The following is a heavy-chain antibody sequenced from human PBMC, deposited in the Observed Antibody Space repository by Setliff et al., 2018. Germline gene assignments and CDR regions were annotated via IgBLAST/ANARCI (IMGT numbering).Heavy chain of an antibody. CDR2: IYYSGST. D-gene: IGHD3-10*01. J-gene: IGHJ5*02. CDR1: GGSISSYY. V-gene: IGHV4-59*01. Sequence: NPSETLSLTCTVSGGSISSYYWSWIRQPPGKGLEWIGYIYYSGSTNYNPSLKSRVTIPVDTSKNQFSLKLSSVTAADTAMYYCARDGDYFGSGNRFDPWGQGTLVTVSS. CDR3: ARDGDYFGSGNRFDP.